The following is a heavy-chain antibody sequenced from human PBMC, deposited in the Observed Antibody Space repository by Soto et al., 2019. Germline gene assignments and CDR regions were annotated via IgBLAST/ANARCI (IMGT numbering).Heavy chain of an antibody. CDR3: ARRRQYCSRKSCWANYYYTLDG. Sequence: GESLKISCKGSGYSFTSYWIGWVRQMPGKGLEWMGTIYPGDSDTRYGPAFEGQVTISADKSITTAYLQWSSLKASDTAVYFCARRRQYCSRKSCWANYYYTLDGWGQGTTVTVAS. D-gene: IGHD2-2*01. CDR1: GYSFTSYW. CDR2: IYPGDSDT. V-gene: IGHV5-51*01. J-gene: IGHJ6*02.